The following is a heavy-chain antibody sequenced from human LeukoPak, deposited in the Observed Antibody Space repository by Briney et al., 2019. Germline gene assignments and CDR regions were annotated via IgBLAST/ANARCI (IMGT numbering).Heavy chain of an antibody. CDR1: GYMFTSYW. Sequence: GESLKISCKCPGYMFTSYWIGWVRQMPGKGLEWMGVIYPGDSETRYSPSFQGQVTFSADKSISTAYLQWSSLEAADTAMYYCARTYYDSGGFYYVPFDYWGQGTLVTVSS. CDR3: ARTYYDSGGFYYVPFDY. D-gene: IGHD3-22*01. V-gene: IGHV5-51*01. CDR2: IYPGDSET. J-gene: IGHJ4*02.